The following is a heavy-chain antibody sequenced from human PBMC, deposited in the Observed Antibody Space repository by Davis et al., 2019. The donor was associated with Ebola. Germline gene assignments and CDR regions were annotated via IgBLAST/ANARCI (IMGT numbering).Heavy chain of an antibody. CDR2: IIAGNGNT. V-gene: IGHV1-3*01. CDR1: GYTFTSYA. Sequence: AASVKVSCKASGYTFTSYAMHWVRQAPGQRLEWMGWIIAGNGNTKYSQKFQGRVTITRDTSASTAYMELSSLRSEDTAEYYCARATIFGWFDYWGQETLVTVSS. J-gene: IGHJ4*02. CDR3: ARATIFGWFDY. D-gene: IGHD3-3*01.